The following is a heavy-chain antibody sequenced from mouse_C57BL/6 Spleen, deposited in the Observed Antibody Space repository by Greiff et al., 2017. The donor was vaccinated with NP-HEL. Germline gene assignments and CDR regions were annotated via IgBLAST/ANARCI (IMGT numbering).Heavy chain of an antibody. J-gene: IGHJ4*01. CDR1: GFTFSSYA. D-gene: IGHD1-1*01. CDR2: ISDGGSYT. Sequence: EVKLVESGGGLVKPGGSLKLSCAASGFTFSSYAMSWVRQTPEKRLEWVATISDGGSYTYYPDNVKGRFTISRDNAKNNLYLQMSHLKSEDTAMYYCARERDYYGSSYGYAMDYWGQGTSVTVSS. CDR3: ARERDYYGSSYGYAMDY. V-gene: IGHV5-4*01.